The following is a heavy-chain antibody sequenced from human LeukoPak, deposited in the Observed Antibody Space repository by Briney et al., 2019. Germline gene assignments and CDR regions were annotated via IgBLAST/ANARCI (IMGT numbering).Heavy chain of an antibody. CDR1: GYTFTGYY. J-gene: IGHJ5*02. Sequence: ASVKVSCKASGYTFTGYYMHWVRQAPGQGLEWMGWINPNSGGTNYAQKLQGRVTMTTDTSTSTAYMELRSLRSDDTAVYYCARGGFYDILTGYQGYNWFDPWGQGTLVTVSS. CDR3: ARGGFYDILTGYQGYNWFDP. CDR2: INPNSGGT. D-gene: IGHD3-9*01. V-gene: IGHV1-2*02.